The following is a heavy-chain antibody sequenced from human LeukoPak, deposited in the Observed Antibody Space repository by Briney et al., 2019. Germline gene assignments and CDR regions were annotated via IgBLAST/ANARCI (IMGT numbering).Heavy chain of an antibody. Sequence: ASVKVSCKVSGYTLTELSVHWVRQAPGKGLEWMGGFDPEDGETIYAQKFQGRVTMTEDTSTDTAYMELSSLRSEDTAVYYCATGPKYQLLYYFDYWGQGTLVTVSS. CDR1: GYTLTELS. CDR3: ATGPKYQLLYYFDY. CDR2: FDPEDGET. V-gene: IGHV1-24*01. D-gene: IGHD2-2*01. J-gene: IGHJ4*02.